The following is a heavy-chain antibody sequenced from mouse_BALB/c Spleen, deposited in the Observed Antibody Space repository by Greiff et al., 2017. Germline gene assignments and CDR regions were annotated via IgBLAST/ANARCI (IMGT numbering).Heavy chain of an antibody. J-gene: IGHJ4*01. Sequence: DVKLVESGGGLVQPGGSLRLSCATSGFTFTDYYMSWVRQPPGKALEWLGFIRNKANGYTTEYSASVKGRFTISRDNSQSILYLQMNTLRAEDSATYYCARVAYGSSTYYYAMDYWGQGTSVTVSS. CDR3: ARVAYGSSTYYYAMDY. D-gene: IGHD1-1*01. CDR1: GFTFTDYY. CDR2: IRNKANGYTT. V-gene: IGHV7-3*02.